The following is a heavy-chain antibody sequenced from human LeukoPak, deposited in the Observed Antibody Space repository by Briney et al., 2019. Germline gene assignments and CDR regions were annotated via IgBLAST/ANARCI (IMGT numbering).Heavy chain of an antibody. CDR1: GYTFTGYL. CDR3: ARGSGSGSYRIGGTDAFDI. D-gene: IGHD3-10*01. V-gene: IGHV1-2*04. Sequence: ASVKVSCKASGYTFTGYLMHSVRPAPGQGLEWMGWINLIRGGTYNAQKFQGWVTMTRDTSISTAYMELSRLRSDDTAVYYCARGSGSGSYRIGGTDAFDIWGQGTMVTVSS. CDR2: INLIRGGT. J-gene: IGHJ3*02.